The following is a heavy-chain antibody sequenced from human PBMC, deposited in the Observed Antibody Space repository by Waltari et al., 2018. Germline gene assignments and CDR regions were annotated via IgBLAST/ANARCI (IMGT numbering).Heavy chain of an antibody. CDR3: ALEGGYQLLHEHNWFDP. D-gene: IGHD2-2*01. CDR2: FAPEDGET. CDR1: GYPLTELS. V-gene: IGHV1-24*01. J-gene: IGHJ5*02. Sequence: QVQLVQFGAEVKKPGASVKVSCQVSGYPLTELSMHWGRQAPGKGLEWMGGFAPEDGETIYAQKFQGRVTMTEDTSTDTAYMELSSLRSEDTAVYYCALEGGYQLLHEHNWFDPWGQGTLVTVSS.